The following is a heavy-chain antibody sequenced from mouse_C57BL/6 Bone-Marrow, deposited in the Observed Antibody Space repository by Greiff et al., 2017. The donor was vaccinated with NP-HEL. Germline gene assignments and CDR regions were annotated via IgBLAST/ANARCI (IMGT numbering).Heavy chain of an antibody. CDR1: GFNIKDDY. CDR3: TTDYYGSSYGYAMDY. CDR2: IDPENGDT. Sequence: EVQLQQSGAELVRPGASVKLSCTASGFNIKDDYMHWVKQRPEQGLEWIGWIDPENGDTEYASKFQGKATITADTSSNTAYLQLSSLTSEDTAVYYCTTDYYGSSYGYAMDYWGQGTSVTVSS. V-gene: IGHV14-4*01. D-gene: IGHD1-1*01. J-gene: IGHJ4*01.